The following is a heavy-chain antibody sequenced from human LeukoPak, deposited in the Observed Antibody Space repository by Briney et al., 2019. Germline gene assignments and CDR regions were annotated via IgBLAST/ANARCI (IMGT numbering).Heavy chain of an antibody. CDR3: SPRGDIVHSYVYGKWFDP. V-gene: IGHV4-34*01. CDR1: GGSLSAYY. Sequence: SETLSLTCAVYGGSLSAYYWTWLRQPPGKGLEWLGEINHSGNNKYNSSLRSRVTIFVNTFYKHFSLSLRYLTAADTAVYSLSPRGDIVHSYVYGKWFDPWGQGGRVT. D-gene: IGHD5-18*01. CDR2: INHSGNN. J-gene: IGHJ5*02.